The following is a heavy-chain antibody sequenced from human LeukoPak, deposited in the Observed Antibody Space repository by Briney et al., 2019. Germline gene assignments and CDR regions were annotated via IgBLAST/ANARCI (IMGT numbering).Heavy chain of an antibody. CDR2: IFSSGST. J-gene: IGHJ5*02. V-gene: IGHV4-61*02. D-gene: IGHD3-22*01. Sequence: PSETLSLTCNVSGGSISSTLYNWNWIRQPAGKGLEWIGRIFSSGSTNYNPSLKSRVTISVDTSKNQFSLKLSSVTAADTAVYYCAGVFSTNYYDNRGWFDPWGQGTLVTVSS. CDR1: GGSISSTLYN. CDR3: AGVFSTNYYDNRGWFDP.